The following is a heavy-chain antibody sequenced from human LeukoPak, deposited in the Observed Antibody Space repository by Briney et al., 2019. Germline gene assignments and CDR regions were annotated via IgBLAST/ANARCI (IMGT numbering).Heavy chain of an antibody. V-gene: IGHV3-7*03. CDR1: GFTFKNYW. J-gene: IGHJ5*02. CDR3: ARQRSRAWGVNWFDP. D-gene: IGHD3-16*01. CDR2: IKKDGSEK. Sequence: GGSLRLSCAASGFTFKNYWMNWVRQAPGKGLEWVATIKKDGSEKYYVDSVKGRFTISRDNAKNSLFLQMNSLRAEDTAVYYCARQRSRAWGVNWFDPWGQGTLVTVSS.